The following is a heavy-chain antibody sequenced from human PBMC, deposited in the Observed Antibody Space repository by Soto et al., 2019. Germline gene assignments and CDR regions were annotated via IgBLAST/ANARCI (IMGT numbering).Heavy chain of an antibody. V-gene: IGHV1-8*01. CDR1: GYTFTSYD. J-gene: IGHJ4*02. CDR3: ARDPPPPDY. Sequence: QVQLVQSGAEVKKPGASVKVSCKASGYTFTSYDINWVRQATGQGIEWMGWMNPNSGNTNYAQKLQGRVTMTTDTSTSTAYMELRSLRSDDTAVYYCARDPPPPDYWGQGTLVTVSS. CDR2: MNPNSGNT.